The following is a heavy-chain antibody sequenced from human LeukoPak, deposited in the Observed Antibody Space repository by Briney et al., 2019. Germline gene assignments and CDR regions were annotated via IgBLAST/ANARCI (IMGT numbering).Heavy chain of an antibody. V-gene: IGHV3-48*01. CDR1: GFTFFGYR. CDR2: ISSNSETI. D-gene: IGHD1-1*01. CDR3: LRPGSNSWNGRLYFDY. J-gene: IGHJ4*02. Sequence: GGSLRLSCAASGFTFFGYRLNWVRQAPGKGLEWVAEISSNSETIFYADSVKGRFTISRDNAKNSLYLQMNSMRAEDTAVYYCLRPGSNSWNGRLYFDYWGQGTLVTVSS.